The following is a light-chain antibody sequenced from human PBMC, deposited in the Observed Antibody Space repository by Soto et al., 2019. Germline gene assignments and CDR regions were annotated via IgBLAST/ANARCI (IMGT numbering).Light chain of an antibody. V-gene: IGLV1-47*01. CDR1: SSNIGSSS. Sequence: QSLLTQPSSASGTPGQRVTMSCSGSSSNIGSSSVYWYQQLPGTAPKLLIFRNNQRPSGVPDRFSGSKSGTSASLAISGLRSEDEADYYCAAWDDSLNAYVFGTGTKVTVL. CDR3: AAWDDSLNAYV. CDR2: RNN. J-gene: IGLJ1*01.